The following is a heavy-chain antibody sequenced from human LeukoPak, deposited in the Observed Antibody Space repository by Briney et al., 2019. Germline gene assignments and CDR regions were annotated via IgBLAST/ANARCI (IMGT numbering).Heavy chain of an antibody. V-gene: IGHV1-69*13. CDR2: IIPIFGTA. CDR3: ASAFSSGWYLGHYYGMDV. J-gene: IGHJ6*02. CDR1: GGTFSSYA. D-gene: IGHD6-19*01. Sequence: VASVKVSCTASGGTFSSYAISWVRQAPGQGLEWMGGIIPIFGTANYAQKFQGRVTITADESTSTAYMELSSLRSEDTAVYYCASAFSSGWYLGHYYGMDVWGQGTTVTVSS.